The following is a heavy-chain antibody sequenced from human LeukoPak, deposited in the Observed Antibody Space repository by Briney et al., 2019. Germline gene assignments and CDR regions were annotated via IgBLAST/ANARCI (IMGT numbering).Heavy chain of an antibody. J-gene: IGHJ1*01. Sequence: GGSLRLSGAASGFTFDDYAMHWVRQGPGKGLEGVSGISWNSGSMGYTDSVKGRFTISRDNAKNSLYLQMNSLRAEDMALYYCAKDRYSGYEYGFFHHWGQGTLVTVSS. CDR3: AKDRYSGYEYGFFHH. CDR1: GFTFDDYA. D-gene: IGHD5-12*01. V-gene: IGHV3-9*03. CDR2: ISWNSGSM.